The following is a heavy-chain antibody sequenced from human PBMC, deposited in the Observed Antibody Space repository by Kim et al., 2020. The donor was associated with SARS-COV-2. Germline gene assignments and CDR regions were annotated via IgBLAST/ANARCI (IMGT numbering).Heavy chain of an antibody. CDR1: GGSISSSSYY. Sequence: SETLSLTCTVSGGSISSSSYYWGWFRQPPGKGLEWIGSIYYSGSTYYNPSLKSRVTISVDTSKNQFSLKLSSVTAADTAVYYCARRGVVLTGRGGVLYWFDPWGQGTLVTVSS. J-gene: IGHJ5*02. CDR2: IYYSGST. D-gene: IGHD3-9*01. CDR3: ARRGVVLTGRGGVLYWFDP. V-gene: IGHV4-39*01.